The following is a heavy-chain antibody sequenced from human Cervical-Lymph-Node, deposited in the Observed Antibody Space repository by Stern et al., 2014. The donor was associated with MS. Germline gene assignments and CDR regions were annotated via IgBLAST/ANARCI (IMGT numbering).Heavy chain of an antibody. Sequence: VQLVESGGGVVQPGMSLRLSCVASDFPFSHFAMHWVRQAPGKWLALLASMSYDGGNEIYADSLKGRFTISRDTHRNNLHLQLNGLKPEDTAIYYCAKDTGGGFDYWGQGTLLTVSS. V-gene: IGHV3-30-3*01. J-gene: IGHJ4*02. CDR1: DFPFSHFA. CDR2: MSYDGGNE. CDR3: AKDTGGGFDY. D-gene: IGHD1-14*01.